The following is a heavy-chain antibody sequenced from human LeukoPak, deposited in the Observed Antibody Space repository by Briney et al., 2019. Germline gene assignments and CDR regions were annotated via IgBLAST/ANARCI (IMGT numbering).Heavy chain of an antibody. J-gene: IGHJ4*02. D-gene: IGHD5-18*01. CDR1: GYTFTGYY. CDR2: INPNSGGT. CDR3: ARVRVYSYGYLGY. V-gene: IGHV1-2*02. Sequence: ASVKVSCLASGYTFTGYYMHWVRQAPGQGLEWMGWINPNSGGTNYAQKFQGRVTMTRDTSISTAYMELSRLRSDDTAVYYCARVRVYSYGYLGYWGQGTLVTVSS.